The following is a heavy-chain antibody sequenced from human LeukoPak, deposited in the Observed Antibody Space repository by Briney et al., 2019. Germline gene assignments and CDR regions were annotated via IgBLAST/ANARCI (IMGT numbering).Heavy chain of an antibody. J-gene: IGHJ4*02. V-gene: IGHV3-66*01. Sequence: GGSLRLSCAASGFTVSNNYMGWVRQAPAKGLEWVSVIYSVGSTYYADSVRGRFTISRDNSKNTLYLQMNSLRVEDTAVYYCARGNYDSSGYYYLYWGQGTLVTVSS. CDR1: GFTVSNNY. CDR3: ARGNYDSSGYYYLY. CDR2: IYSVGST. D-gene: IGHD3-22*01.